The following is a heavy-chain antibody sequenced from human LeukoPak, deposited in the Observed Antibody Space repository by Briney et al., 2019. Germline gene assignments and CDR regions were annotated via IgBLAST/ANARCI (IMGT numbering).Heavy chain of an antibody. J-gene: IGHJ4*02. CDR2: SRNKIKGYST. D-gene: IGHD4/OR15-4a*01. V-gene: IGHV3-72*01. CDR1: GFTFSDHY. Sequence: PGGSLRLSCAASGFTFSDHYMDWVRQAPGKGLEWVARSRNKIKGYSTDYAASVQGRFTISRDDSRNSVYLQMNSLKSEDTAVYYCVNPRYGEWLDYWGQGTLVSVSS. CDR3: VNPRYGEWLDY.